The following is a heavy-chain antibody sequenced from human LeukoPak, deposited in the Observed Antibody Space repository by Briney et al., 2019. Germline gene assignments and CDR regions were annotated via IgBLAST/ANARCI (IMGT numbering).Heavy chain of an antibody. Sequence: GGSLRLSCAASGLTFSSYSMHWVRQAPGKGLEYVSGISNNGDSTYHANSVKGRFIISRDNSKNTLYLQMGSLRVEGMAVYYCARESASSAWLFGYWGQGTLVTVSS. J-gene: IGHJ4*02. CDR1: GLTFSSYS. CDR2: ISNNGDST. V-gene: IGHV3-64*01. D-gene: IGHD6-19*01. CDR3: ARESASSAWLFGY.